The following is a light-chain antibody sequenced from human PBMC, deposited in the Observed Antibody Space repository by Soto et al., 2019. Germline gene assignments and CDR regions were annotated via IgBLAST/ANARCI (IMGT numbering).Light chain of an antibody. CDR2: EVS. CDR1: SRDVGGYNY. Sequence: QSALTQPASVSGSPGQSITISCAGTSRDVGGYNYVSWYQQHPGKAPKLMTYEVSNRPSGVSNRFSGSKSGNTASLTISGLQAEDEADYYCSSYTISSTLYVFGTGTKVTVL. CDR3: SSYTISSTLYV. J-gene: IGLJ1*01. V-gene: IGLV2-14*01.